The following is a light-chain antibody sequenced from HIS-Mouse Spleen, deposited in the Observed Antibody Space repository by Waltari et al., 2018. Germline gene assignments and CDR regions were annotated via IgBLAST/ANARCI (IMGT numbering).Light chain of an antibody. CDR2: EVS. V-gene: IGLV2-14*01. Sequence: QSALTHPASVSGSPGPSITISCTGTTSAARGYNSVPWYQPHPGKAPKFMIYEVSNRPSGVSNRFSGSKSGNTASLTISGLQAEDEADYYCSSYTSSSTLVFGGGTKLTVL. J-gene: IGLJ3*02. CDR3: SSYTSSSTLV. CDR1: TSAARGYNS.